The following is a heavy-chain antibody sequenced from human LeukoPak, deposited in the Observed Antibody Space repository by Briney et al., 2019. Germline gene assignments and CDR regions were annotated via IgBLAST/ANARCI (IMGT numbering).Heavy chain of an antibody. CDR1: GYTFTGYY. D-gene: IGHD2-15*01. J-gene: IGHJ4*02. CDR2: INPNSGGT. CDR3: ARETLMCSGGSCYSIDC. Sequence: GASVKVSCKASGYTFTGYYMHWVRQAPGQGLEWMGWINPNSGGTNYAQKFQGRVTMTRDTSISTAYMELSRLRSDDTAVYYCARETLMCSGGSCYSIDCWGQGTLVTASS. V-gene: IGHV1-2*02.